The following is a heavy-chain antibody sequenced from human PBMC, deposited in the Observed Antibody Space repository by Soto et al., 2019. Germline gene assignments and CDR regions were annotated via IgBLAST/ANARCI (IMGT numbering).Heavy chain of an antibody. CDR3: ARGPSGDKVDY. D-gene: IGHD7-27*01. CDR1: GGSISSSNW. CDR2: IYHSGST. V-gene: IGHV4-4*02. J-gene: IGHJ4*02. Sequence: PSETLSLTCAVSGGSISSSNWWSWVRQPPGKGLEWIGEIYHSGSTNYNPSLSSRVSISVDTSKNQFSLRLNSVSVADTAVYYCARGPSGDKVDYWGQGTLVTVSS.